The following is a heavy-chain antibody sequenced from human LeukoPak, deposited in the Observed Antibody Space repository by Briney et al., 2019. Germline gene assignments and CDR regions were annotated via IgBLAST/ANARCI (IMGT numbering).Heavy chain of an antibody. Sequence: ASVKVSCKASGYTFTGYYMHWVRQAPGQGLEWMGWINPNSGGTNYAQKFQGRVTMTRDTSISIAYMELSRLRSEDTAVYYCATDRGAAAMRGSFDYWGQGTLVTVSS. V-gene: IGHV1-2*02. D-gene: IGHD6-13*01. CDR3: ATDRGAAAMRGSFDY. CDR1: GYTFTGYY. J-gene: IGHJ4*02. CDR2: INPNSGGT.